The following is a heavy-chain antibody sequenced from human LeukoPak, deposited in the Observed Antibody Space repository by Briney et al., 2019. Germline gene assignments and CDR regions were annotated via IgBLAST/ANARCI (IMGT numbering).Heavy chain of an antibody. CDR3: ARSKALRLDDIYY. V-gene: IGHV1-69*13. J-gene: IGHJ4*02. Sequence: SVKVSCKASGGTFSSYAISWVRQAPGQGLEWMGGIIPIFGTANYAQKFQGRVTITADESTSTAYMELSSLRSEDTAVYYCARSKALRLDDIYYWGQGTLVTVSS. CDR2: IIPIFGTA. D-gene: IGHD3-9*01. CDR1: GGTFSSYA.